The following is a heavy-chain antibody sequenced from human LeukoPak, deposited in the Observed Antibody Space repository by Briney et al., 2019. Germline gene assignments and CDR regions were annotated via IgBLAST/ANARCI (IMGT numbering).Heavy chain of an antibody. V-gene: IGHV3-33*08. J-gene: IGHJ6*02. CDR2: IWYDGSNK. D-gene: IGHD6-19*01. CDR3: ARDLSSGWFHHYYYGMDV. CDR1: GFTFSSYW. Sequence: PGGSLRLSCAASGFTFSSYWMGWVRQAPGKGLEWVAVIWYDGSNKYYADSVKGRFTISRDNSKNTLYLQMNSLRAEDTAVYYCARDLSSGWFHHYYYGMDVWGQGTTVTVSS.